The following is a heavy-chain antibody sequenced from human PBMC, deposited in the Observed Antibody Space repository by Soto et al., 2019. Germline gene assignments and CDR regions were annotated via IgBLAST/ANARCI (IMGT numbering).Heavy chain of an antibody. J-gene: IGHJ5*02. CDR2: IKQDGREK. Sequence: PGWALRLSCAASGFSFSSYWMTWVRQAPGKGLEWVANIKQDGREKYYVASVKGRFTISRDNGKNLLFLQMDSLTPDDTAVYYCAGDGVRNGAYNGWLDPWGQGT. CDR3: AGDGVRNGAYNGWLDP. V-gene: IGHV3-7*03. CDR1: GFSFSSYW. D-gene: IGHD3-16*01.